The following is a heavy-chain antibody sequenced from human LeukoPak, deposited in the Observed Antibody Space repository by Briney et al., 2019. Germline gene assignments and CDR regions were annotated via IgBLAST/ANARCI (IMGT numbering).Heavy chain of an antibody. V-gene: IGHV3-23*01. D-gene: IGHD3-16*02. J-gene: IGHJ4*02. Sequence: GGSLRLSCAASGFTFSSYAMSWGRQAPGKGLEWVSAISGSGGSTYYAYSVKGGFTISRYNSKNTLYLQMNSLRAEDTAVYYCAKDNSYYDYVWGSYRHFDYWGQGTLVTVSS. CDR3: AKDNSYYDYVWGSYRHFDY. CDR2: ISGSGGST. CDR1: GFTFSSYA.